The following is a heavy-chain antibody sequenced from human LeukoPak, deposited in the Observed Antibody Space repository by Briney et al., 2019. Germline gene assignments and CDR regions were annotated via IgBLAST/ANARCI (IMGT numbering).Heavy chain of an antibody. CDR1: GFTFSSYA. J-gene: IGHJ4*02. V-gene: IGHV3-9*01. CDR2: ISWNSGSI. D-gene: IGHD3-10*01. CDR3: AKDIGSGSYYRGASLDY. Sequence: PGGSLRLSCAASGFTFSSYAMSWVRQAPGKGLEWVSGISWNSGSIGYADSVKGRFTISRDNAKNSLYLQMNGLRAEDTALYYCAKDIGSGSYYRGASLDYWGQGTLVTVSS.